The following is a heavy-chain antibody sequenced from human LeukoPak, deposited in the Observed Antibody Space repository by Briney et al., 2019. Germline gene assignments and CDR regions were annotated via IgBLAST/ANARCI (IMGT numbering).Heavy chain of an antibody. CDR3: ARDWNGSGSPNDF. CDR2: IKTDGSEK. V-gene: IGHV3-7*01. J-gene: IGHJ4*02. Sequence: PGGSLRLSCAVSGFTFSTYWMSWVRQAPGKGLEWVANIKTDGSEKYHVDSVKGRFTISRDNAKNSLYLQMNSLRAEDTAVYYCARDWNGSGSPNDFWGQGTLVTVSS. D-gene: IGHD3-10*01. CDR1: GFTFSTYW.